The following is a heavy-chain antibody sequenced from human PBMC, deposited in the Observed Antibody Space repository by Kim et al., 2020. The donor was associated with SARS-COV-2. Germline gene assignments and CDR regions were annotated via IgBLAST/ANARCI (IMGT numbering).Heavy chain of an antibody. CDR2: TDGTTT. V-gene: IGHV3-74*01. CDR3: TRGPF. Sequence: TDGTTTLTADSAKGRFTISRDNSKNTLYLQMTGLRADDTGVYYCTRGPFWGQGTLVTVSS. J-gene: IGHJ4*02.